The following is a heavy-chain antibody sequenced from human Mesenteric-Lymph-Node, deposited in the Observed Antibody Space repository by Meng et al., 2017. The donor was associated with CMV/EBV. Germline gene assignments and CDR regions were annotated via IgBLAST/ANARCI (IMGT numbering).Heavy chain of an antibody. CDR1: GFSFRSYA. CDR3: ARDLTLIERD. D-gene: IGHD3-22*01. J-gene: IGHJ4*02. V-gene: IGHV3-21*06. CDR2: ISHTSSYI. Sequence: GESLKISCGASGFSFRSYAMNWVRQAPGKGLEWVSSISHTSSYIYYTDSVKGRFTISRDNAKSSLYLQMNSLRVEDTAVYYCARDLTLIERDWGQGTLVTVSS.